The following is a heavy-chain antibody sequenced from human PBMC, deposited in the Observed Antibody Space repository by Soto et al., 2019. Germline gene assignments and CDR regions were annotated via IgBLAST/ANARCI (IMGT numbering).Heavy chain of an antibody. V-gene: IGHV3-72*01. CDR3: AREGSSSGPDYEY. J-gene: IGHJ4*02. D-gene: IGHD3-22*01. CDR2: TRNRASSYTT. Sequence: GGSLRLSCAASGFTVSSNYMSWVRQAPGKGLEWVGRTRNRASSYTTDYAAFVKGRFTISRDDSKNLIYLQLNSLKTEDTAVYYCAREGSSSGPDYEYWGQGTLVTVSS. CDR1: GFTVSSNY.